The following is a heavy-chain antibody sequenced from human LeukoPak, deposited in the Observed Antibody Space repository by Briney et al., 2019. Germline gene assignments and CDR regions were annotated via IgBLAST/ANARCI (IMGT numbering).Heavy chain of an antibody. CDR2: VKEDGSEK. D-gene: IGHD6-19*01. Sequence: PGGSLRLSCTASGFTFNTYWMTWVRQAPGKGLEWVANVKEDGSEKVYVDSLKGRFTISRDNAKNALFLQMNSLRVEDTAVYYCARDPYSRGFAAFDVWGQGTMVTVSS. V-gene: IGHV3-7*04. J-gene: IGHJ3*01. CDR3: ARDPYSRGFAAFDV. CDR1: GFTFNTYW.